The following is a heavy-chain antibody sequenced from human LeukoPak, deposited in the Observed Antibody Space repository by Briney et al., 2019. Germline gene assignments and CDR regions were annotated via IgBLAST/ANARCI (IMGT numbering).Heavy chain of an antibody. CDR3: ARGESYYYVSGSSLPLGY. CDR1: GGSFSGYS. CDR2: MNRSGTT. Sequence: SETLSLTCAVYGGSFSGYSWTWIRQPPGKGLEWIGEMNRSGTTNYNPSLKSRVTISVDTSKNQFSLKLTSVTAADTAVYYCARGESYYYVSGSSLPLGYWGQGTLVTVSS. J-gene: IGHJ4*02. D-gene: IGHD3-10*01. V-gene: IGHV4-34*01.